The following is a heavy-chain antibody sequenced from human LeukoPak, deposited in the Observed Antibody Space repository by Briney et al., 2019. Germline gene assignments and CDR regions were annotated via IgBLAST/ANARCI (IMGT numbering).Heavy chain of an antibody. CDR3: AKRGVVIRVILVGFHKEAYYFDS. Sequence: GGSLRLSCAVSGITLSNYGMSWVRQAPGKGLEWVAGISGSGGSTNYADSVKGRFTISRDNCKNTLYLQMNSLRVEDTAVYFCAKRGVVIRVILVGFHKEAYYFDSWGQGALVTVSS. V-gene: IGHV3-23*01. J-gene: IGHJ4*02. CDR2: ISGSGGST. D-gene: IGHD3-22*01. CDR1: GITLSNYG.